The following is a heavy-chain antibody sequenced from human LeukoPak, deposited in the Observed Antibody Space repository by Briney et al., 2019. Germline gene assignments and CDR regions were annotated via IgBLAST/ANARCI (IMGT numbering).Heavy chain of an antibody. CDR2: IYYTGST. CDR1: GGYISSYY. V-gene: IGHV4-59*01. D-gene: IGHD4-11*01. J-gene: IGHJ3*02. Sequence: SETLSLTCSVSGGYISSYYWSWIRQPPGKGLEWIGYIYYTGSTNYNPSLESQVTISIDTSKKQLSLKLRSVTAADTAVYYCARDRRESSKPNDAFDIWGQGTMVTVSS. CDR3: ARDRRESSKPNDAFDI.